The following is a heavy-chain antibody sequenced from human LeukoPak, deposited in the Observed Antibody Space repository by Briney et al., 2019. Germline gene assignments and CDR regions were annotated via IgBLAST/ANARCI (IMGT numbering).Heavy chain of an antibody. CDR3: ARDLGGGYDFRYFDY. CDR1: GYTFASFG. CDR2: INTHNGDT. V-gene: IGHV1-18*01. Sequence: ASVKVSCKASGYTFASFGITWVRQAPGQGLEWMGWINTHNGDTNYAQKLQGRVTMTTDTSTSTAYMELRSLRSDDTAVYYCARDLGGGYDFRYFDYWGQGTLVTVSS. J-gene: IGHJ4*02. D-gene: IGHD5-12*01.